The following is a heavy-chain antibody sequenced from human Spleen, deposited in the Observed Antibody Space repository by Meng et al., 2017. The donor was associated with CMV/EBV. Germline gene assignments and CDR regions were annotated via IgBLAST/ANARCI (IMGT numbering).Heavy chain of an antibody. D-gene: IGHD6-6*01. Sequence: ASVKVSCKALGYTFIGYYIHWVRQAPGQGLEWMGWINPNSGNINYAQKFQGRVTMTRDTSISTVYMELSSLRSEDTAVYYCARGEAARYYYYGMDVWGQGTTVTVSS. CDR1: GYTFIGYY. J-gene: IGHJ6*02. CDR3: ARGEAARYYYYGMDV. V-gene: IGHV1-2*02. CDR2: INPNSGNI.